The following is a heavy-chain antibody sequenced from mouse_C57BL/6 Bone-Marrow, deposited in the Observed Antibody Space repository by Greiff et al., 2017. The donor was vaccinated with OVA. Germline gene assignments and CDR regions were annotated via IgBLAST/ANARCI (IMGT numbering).Heavy chain of an antibody. V-gene: IGHV14-4*01. CDR2: IDPENGDT. CDR3: TTATTDYYAMDY. D-gene: IGHD1-1*01. CDR1: GFNIKDDY. Sequence: EVQRVESGAELVRPGASVKLSCTASGFNIKDDYMHWVKQRPEQGLEWIGWIDPENGDTEYASKFQGKATITADTSSNTAYLQLSSLTSEDTAVYYCTTATTDYYAMDYWGQGTSVTVSS. J-gene: IGHJ4*01.